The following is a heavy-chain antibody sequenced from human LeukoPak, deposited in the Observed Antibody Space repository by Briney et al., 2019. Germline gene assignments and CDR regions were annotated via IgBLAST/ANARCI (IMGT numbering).Heavy chain of an antibody. J-gene: IGHJ3*02. CDR1: GFTFSSYA. D-gene: IGHD2-15*01. V-gene: IGHV3-30*02. Sequence: PGGSLRLSCAASGFTFSSYAMSWVRQAPGKGLEWVAVIWYGGSNKYYADSVKGRFTISRDNSKNTLYLQMNSLRAEDTAVYYCAKDGGPSGGAFDIWGQGTMVTVSS. CDR3: AKDGGPSGGAFDI. CDR2: IWYGGSNK.